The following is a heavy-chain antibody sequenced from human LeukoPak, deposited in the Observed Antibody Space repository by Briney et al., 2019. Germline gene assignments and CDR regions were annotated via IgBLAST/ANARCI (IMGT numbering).Heavy chain of an antibody. J-gene: IGHJ2*01. CDR3: ARGGVLRSFDL. CDR1: GGSIGGSTSY. Sequence: SETLSLTCTVSGGSIGGSTSYWGWIRQAPGKGLEWIGSSYYSGSTYYNPSLKSRVTISVDTSKNQFSLKLSSVTAADTAVYYCARGGVLRSFDLWGRGTLVTVSS. V-gene: IGHV4-39*07. CDR2: SYYSGST. D-gene: IGHD2-15*01.